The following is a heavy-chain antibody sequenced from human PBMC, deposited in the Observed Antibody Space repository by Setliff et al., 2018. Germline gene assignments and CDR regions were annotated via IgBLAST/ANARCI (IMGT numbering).Heavy chain of an antibody. V-gene: IGHV3-23*01. CDR2: ITDDGGTT. Sequence: GPLRLSCTTSGFTFFSYTMNWVRQAPGKGLEWVSAITDDGGTTHYAGSVKGRFTIARDNSNSTLYLQMNSLRVEDTALYYCAKSSGSSSSTNLEYLGPGTLVTVSS. D-gene: IGHD6-6*01. CDR1: GFTFFSYT. CDR3: AKSSGSSSSTNLEY. J-gene: IGHJ4*02.